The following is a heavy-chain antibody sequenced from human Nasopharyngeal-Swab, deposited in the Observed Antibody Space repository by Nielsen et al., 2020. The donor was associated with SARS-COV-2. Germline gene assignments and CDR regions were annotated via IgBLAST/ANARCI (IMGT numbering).Heavy chain of an antibody. CDR2: IDDSGTT. CDR3: ARRVVSPEFYFDY. V-gene: IGHV4-39*01. D-gene: IGHD2-2*01. J-gene: IGHJ4*02. Sequence: WSRQSPGKGLEWIGNIDDSGTTFYSPSLKTRVTLSVDTSQNQFSLNLISVTAADTAVYYCARRVVSPEFYFDYWGQGALVTVSS.